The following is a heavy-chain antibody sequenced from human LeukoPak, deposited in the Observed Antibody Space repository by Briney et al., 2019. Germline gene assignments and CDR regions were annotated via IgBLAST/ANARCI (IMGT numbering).Heavy chain of an antibody. D-gene: IGHD6-19*01. J-gene: IGHJ3*02. CDR2: IYYSGST. V-gene: IGHV4-59*01. CDR1: GGSISSNY. Sequence: AETLSLTCTVSGGSISSNYWSWIRQPPGKGLEWIGYIYYSGSTNYNPSLKSRFTISVDTSKNQFSLTLSAVTAADTAVYSCARDFPYSSGWYFAFDIGGQGSMVTVSS. CDR3: ARDFPYSSGWYFAFDI.